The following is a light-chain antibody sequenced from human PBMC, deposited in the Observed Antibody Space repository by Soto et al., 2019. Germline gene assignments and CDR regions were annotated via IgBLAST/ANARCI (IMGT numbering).Light chain of an antibody. CDR3: QQYGTTPLT. V-gene: IGKV3-20*01. CDR1: QSVSNNY. CDR2: GAS. J-gene: IGKJ1*01. Sequence: EIVLTQSPGTLSLSPGERATLSCRASQSVSNNYLAWYHQKPGRAPRLVISGASSRATGIPDRFSGSGSGTDFSLIIRRLEPDDFAVYYCQQYGTTPLTFGQGTNVRFK.